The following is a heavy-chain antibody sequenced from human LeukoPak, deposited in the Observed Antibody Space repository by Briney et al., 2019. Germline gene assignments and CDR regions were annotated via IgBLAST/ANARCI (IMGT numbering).Heavy chain of an antibody. Sequence: ASVEVSCKASGYTLTGYYMHWVRQAPGQGLEWMGWINPNSGVTKYGQKFKGRVTMTRDTSVNTAYMELSSLTSDETAVYFCARSPSSGWPNYYFDYWGQGTLVTVSS. CDR1: GYTLTGYY. CDR2: INPNSGVT. V-gene: IGHV1-2*02. CDR3: ARSPSSGWPNYYFDY. J-gene: IGHJ4*02. D-gene: IGHD6-19*01.